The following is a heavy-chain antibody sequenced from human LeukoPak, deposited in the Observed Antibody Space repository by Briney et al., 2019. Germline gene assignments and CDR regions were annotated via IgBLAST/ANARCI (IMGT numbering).Heavy chain of an antibody. CDR2: IFYSGST. J-gene: IGHJ4*02. V-gene: IGHV4-39*02. CDR3: VTLDGYNWVDY. CDR1: GGSINGNRDF. Sequence: SGTLSLTCTVSGGSINGNRDFWGWIRQPPGKGLEWIGNIFYSGSTKYSSSLKSRVTISVDTSKNHFSLKMTSVTAADTAVYYCVTLDGYNWVDYWGQGTLVTVSS. D-gene: IGHD5-24*01.